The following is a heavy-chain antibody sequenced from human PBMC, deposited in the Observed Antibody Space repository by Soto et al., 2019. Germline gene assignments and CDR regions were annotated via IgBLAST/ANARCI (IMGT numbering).Heavy chain of an antibody. CDR3: ARRITMVRGPYYYYALDV. Sequence: GWSLRLSCAASGFTFSSHAMNWVRQAPGKGLEWLSYITSTSSTKSYADSVKGRFTISRDNAKNSLYLQMNSLRDEDTAVYYCARRITMVRGPYYYYALDVWGQGTTVTVSS. V-gene: IGHV3-48*02. CDR1: GFTFSSHA. J-gene: IGHJ6*02. D-gene: IGHD3-10*01. CDR2: ITSTSSTK.